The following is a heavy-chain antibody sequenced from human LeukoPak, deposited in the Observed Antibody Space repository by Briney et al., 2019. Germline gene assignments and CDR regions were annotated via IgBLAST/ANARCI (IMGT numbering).Heavy chain of an antibody. J-gene: IGHJ5*02. CDR1: GFTFSSYA. CDR3: AKISSGRLAAHLDR. Sequence: GGSLRLSCAASGFTFSSYAMSWVRQAPGKGLEWVSAISGSGGSTYYADSVKGRFTISRDNSKNTLYLQMNSLRAEDTAVYYCAKISSGRLAAHLDRWGQGTLVTVSS. D-gene: IGHD6-6*01. CDR2: ISGSGGST. V-gene: IGHV3-23*01.